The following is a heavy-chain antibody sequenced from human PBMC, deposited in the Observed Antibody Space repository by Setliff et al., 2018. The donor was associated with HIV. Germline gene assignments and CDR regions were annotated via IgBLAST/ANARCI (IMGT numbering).Heavy chain of an antibody. Sequence: SLRLSCAASGFTFNNYWMAWVRQAPGKGLEWVGNINQDGSEKNYVDSVKGRFSISRDNAENSLYLQMSSLRAEDTAVYYCARKLRPGHGMDVWGQGTTVTVSS. CDR1: GFTFNNYW. CDR2: INQDGSEK. V-gene: IGHV3-7*01. J-gene: IGHJ6*02. CDR3: ARKLRPGHGMDV. D-gene: IGHD3-10*01.